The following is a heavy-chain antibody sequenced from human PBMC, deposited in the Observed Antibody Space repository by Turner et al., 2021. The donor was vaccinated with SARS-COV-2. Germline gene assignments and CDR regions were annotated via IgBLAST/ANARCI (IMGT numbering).Heavy chain of an antibody. Sequence: QLLLQESGPGLVKPSETLSPPCTVSGGSIISSTYDCGWFRQLPGKGLEWSGSIYYSGSTYYNASLKSRVTISGDTSKNQFSLKLSSVTAADTAVYDCARQSEWELLGVLDAFDIWGQGTMVTVSS. D-gene: IGHD1-26*01. CDR2: IYYSGST. V-gene: IGHV4-39*01. CDR1: GGSIISSTYD. J-gene: IGHJ3*02. CDR3: ARQSEWELLGVLDAFDI.